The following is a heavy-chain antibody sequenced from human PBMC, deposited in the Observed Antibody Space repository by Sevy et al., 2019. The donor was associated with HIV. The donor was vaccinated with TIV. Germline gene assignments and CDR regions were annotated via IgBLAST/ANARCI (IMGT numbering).Heavy chain of an antibody. V-gene: IGHV4-59*01. Sequence: SETLSLTCTVSGVSISSYYWSWIRQPPGKGLEWIGYIYYSGSTNYNPSLKSRVTISVDTSKNQFSLKLSSVTAADTAVYYCARDFLDDFWSGYHYGMDVWGQGTTVTVSS. J-gene: IGHJ6*02. CDR2: IYYSGST. D-gene: IGHD3-3*01. CDR1: GVSISSYY. CDR3: ARDFLDDFWSGYHYGMDV.